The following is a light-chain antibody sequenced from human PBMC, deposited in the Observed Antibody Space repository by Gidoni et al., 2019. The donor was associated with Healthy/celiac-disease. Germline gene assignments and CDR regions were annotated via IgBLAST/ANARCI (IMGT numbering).Light chain of an antibody. CDR1: QSISSY. Sequence: DIQMTQSPSSLSASVGDRVTITCRASQSISSYLNWYQQKPGKAPKLLIYAASSLQSGVPSRFSGSASGTDFTLTIRSLHPEDFATYYCPQSYRTPLYTFGQGTKLEIK. CDR3: PQSYRTPLYT. J-gene: IGKJ2*01. CDR2: AAS. V-gene: IGKV1-39*01.